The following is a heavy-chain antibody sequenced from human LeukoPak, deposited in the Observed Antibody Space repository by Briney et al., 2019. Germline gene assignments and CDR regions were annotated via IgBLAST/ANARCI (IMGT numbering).Heavy chain of an antibody. V-gene: IGHV3-23*01. CDR1: GFTFSSYA. D-gene: IGHD5-24*01. CDR3: AKKRDAFDI. Sequence: GGSLRLSCVASGFTFSSYAMGWVRQAPGKRPEWVSSLTDSGGTTYYVDSVKGRFTISRDNSKNTLYLHMNSLRVGDTAMYYCAKKRDAFDIWGQGTVVAVSS. J-gene: IGHJ3*02. CDR2: LTDSGGTT.